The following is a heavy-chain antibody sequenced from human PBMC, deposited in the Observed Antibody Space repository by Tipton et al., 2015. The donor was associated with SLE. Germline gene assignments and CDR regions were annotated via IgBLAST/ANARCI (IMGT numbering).Heavy chain of an antibody. D-gene: IGHD6-19*01. CDR2: IYYSGST. J-gene: IGHJ3*01. Sequence: TLSLTCTVSGGSVSSGSYYWSWIRQPPGKGLEWIGYIYYSGSTNYNPSLKSRVTISVDTSKNQFSLKLSSVTAADTAVYYCARVLAGAFDFWGQGTMVTVSS. V-gene: IGHV4-61*01. CDR3: ARVLAGAFDF. CDR1: GGSVSSGSYY.